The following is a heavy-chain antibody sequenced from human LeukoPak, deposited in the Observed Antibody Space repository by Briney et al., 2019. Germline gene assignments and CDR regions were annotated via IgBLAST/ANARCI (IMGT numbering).Heavy chain of an antibody. CDR3: ARDVASTDY. J-gene: IGHJ4*02. Sequence: PGGSLRLSCAAPGFTFSSYWMSWVRQAPGKGLEWVANIKQDGSEKYYVDSVKGRFTISRDNAKNSLYLQMNSLRAEDTAVYYCARDVASTDYWGQGTLVTVSS. CDR1: GFTFSSYW. CDR2: IKQDGSEK. V-gene: IGHV3-7*01.